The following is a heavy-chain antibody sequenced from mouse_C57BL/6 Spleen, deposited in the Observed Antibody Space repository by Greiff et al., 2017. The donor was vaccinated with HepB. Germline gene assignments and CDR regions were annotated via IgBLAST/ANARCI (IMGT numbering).Heavy chain of an antibody. CDR3: AREVYDYGSSYPYYFDY. D-gene: IGHD1-1*01. J-gene: IGHJ2*01. V-gene: IGHV1-42*01. Sequence: VQLQQSGPELVKPGASVKISCKASGYSFTGYYMNWVKQSPEKSLEWIGEINPSTGGTTYNQKFKAKATLTVDKSSSTAYMQLKSLTSEDSAVYYCAREVYDYGSSYPYYFDYWGQGTTVTVSS. CDR2: INPSTGGT. CDR1: GYSFTGYY.